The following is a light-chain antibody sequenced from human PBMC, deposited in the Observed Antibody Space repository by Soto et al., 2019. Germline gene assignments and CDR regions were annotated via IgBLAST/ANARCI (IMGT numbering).Light chain of an antibody. Sequence: DIQMTQSPSTLSASVGDRVAITCRASQNIGSRLAWYQQKPDEAPKLLIYDASSLESGVPLRFSGSGSGTEFTLTISSLQPDDFATYYCQQYNSYPWTFGQGTKVDIK. CDR3: QQYNSYPWT. J-gene: IGKJ1*01. CDR1: QNIGSR. CDR2: DAS. V-gene: IGKV1-5*01.